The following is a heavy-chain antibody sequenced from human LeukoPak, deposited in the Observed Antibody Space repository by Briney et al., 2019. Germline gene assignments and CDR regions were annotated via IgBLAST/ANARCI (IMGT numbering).Heavy chain of an antibody. V-gene: IGHV4-30-2*01. CDR1: GGSISSGGYY. Sequence: SETLSLTCTVSGGSISSGGYYWSWIRQPPGKGLEWIGYIYHSGSTYYNPSLKSRVTISVDRSKNQFSLKLSSVTAADTAVYYCARAIPRDIWGQGTMVTVSS. D-gene: IGHD2-21*01. CDR2: IYHSGST. CDR3: ARAIPRDI. J-gene: IGHJ3*02.